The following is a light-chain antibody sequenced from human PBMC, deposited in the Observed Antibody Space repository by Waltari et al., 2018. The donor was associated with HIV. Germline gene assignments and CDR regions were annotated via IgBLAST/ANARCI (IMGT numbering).Light chain of an antibody. V-gene: IGLV3-21*02. CDR2: DES. J-gene: IGLJ2*01. CDR1: HTGLLS. Sequence: YVLTQPHSVSVAPGQTARFTWRGSHTGLLSVHWCQQKPGQAPMLVVYDESDWPSGIPERFSGSKSGNTATLTISRVEVGDEADYYCQVWDSSSDHVVFGGGTKLTVL. CDR3: QVWDSSSDHVV.